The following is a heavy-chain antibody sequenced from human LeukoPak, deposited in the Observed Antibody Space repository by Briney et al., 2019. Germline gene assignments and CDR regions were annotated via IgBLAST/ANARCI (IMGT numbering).Heavy chain of an antibody. CDR1: GGSISSYY. Sequence: SETLSLTCTVSGGSISSYYWSWVRQRPGKGLEWIGDIYYSGSTNYKPSLKSRVTISEETCNNKCSLKRRSVTAADTAVYYCARVTGYMIEDYFDYWGQGTLVTVSS. CDR3: ARVTGYMIEDYFDY. V-gene: IGHV4-59*01. CDR2: IYYSGST. D-gene: IGHD3-22*01. J-gene: IGHJ4*02.